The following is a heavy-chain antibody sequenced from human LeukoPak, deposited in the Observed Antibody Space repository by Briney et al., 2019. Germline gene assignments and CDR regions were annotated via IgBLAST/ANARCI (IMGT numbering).Heavy chain of an antibody. Sequence: PGGSLRISCAASGFTFSSYEMNWVRQAPGKGLEWVSYISSSGSTIYYADSVKGRFTISRDNAKNSLYLQMNSLRAEDTAVYYCASVKPDGDYPYYFDYWGQGTLVTVSS. D-gene: IGHD4-17*01. CDR1: GFTFSSYE. CDR2: ISSSGSTI. CDR3: ASVKPDGDYPYYFDY. V-gene: IGHV3-48*03. J-gene: IGHJ4*02.